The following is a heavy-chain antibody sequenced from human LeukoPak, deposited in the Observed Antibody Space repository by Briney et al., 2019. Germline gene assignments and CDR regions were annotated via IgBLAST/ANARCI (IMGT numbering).Heavy chain of an antibody. CDR3: ARGKYGSGSYSWSKRLDY. CDR2: IYSGGST. D-gene: IGHD3-10*01. CDR1: GFTVSSNY. Sequence: GGSLRLSCAASGFTVSSNYMSWVRQAPGKGLEWVSVIYSGGSTYYADSVKGRFTISRDNSKNTLYLQMNSLRAEDTAVYYCARGKYGSGSYSWSKRLDYWGQGTLVTVSS. J-gene: IGHJ4*02. V-gene: IGHV3-66*01.